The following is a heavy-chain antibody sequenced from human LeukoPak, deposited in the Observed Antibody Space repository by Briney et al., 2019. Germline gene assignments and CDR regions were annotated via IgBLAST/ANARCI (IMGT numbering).Heavy chain of an antibody. V-gene: IGHV4-59*08. J-gene: IGHJ4*02. Sequence: SETLSLTCTVSGGSISSYYWSWIRQPPGKGLEWIGYIYYSGSTNYNPYLKSRVTISVDTSKNQFSLKLSSVTAADTAVYYCASMVGEGYFDYWGQGTLVTVSS. CDR1: GGSISSYY. CDR2: IYYSGST. D-gene: IGHD3-16*01. CDR3: ASMVGEGYFDY.